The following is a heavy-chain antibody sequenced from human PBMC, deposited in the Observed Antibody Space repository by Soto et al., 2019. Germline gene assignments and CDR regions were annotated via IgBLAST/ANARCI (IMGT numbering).Heavy chain of an antibody. D-gene: IGHD5-12*01. J-gene: IGHJ4*02. CDR2: IAYDGSNK. CDR3: AKNHPRAPSRDGYNLIDY. CDR1: GFTFSDYG. Sequence: GGSLRLSCAASGFTFSDYGMHWVRQAPGKGLEWVTVIAYDGSNKYYADSVKGRFTISRDNSKNILYLQMDSLRAEDTAVYYCAKNHPRAPSRDGYNLIDYWGQGTLVTVS. V-gene: IGHV3-30*18.